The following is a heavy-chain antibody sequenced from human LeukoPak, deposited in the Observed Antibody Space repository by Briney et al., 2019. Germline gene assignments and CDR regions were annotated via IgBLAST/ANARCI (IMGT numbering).Heavy chain of an antibody. V-gene: IGHV3-9*01. D-gene: IGHD6-19*01. Sequence: GGSLRLSCAASGFTFDDYAMHWVRQAPGKGLEWVSGISWNSGSIGYADSVKGRFTISRDNAKNSLYLQMNSLRAGDTALYYCAKDATYSSGWTDYWGQGTLVTVSS. CDR2: ISWNSGSI. J-gene: IGHJ4*02. CDR3: AKDATYSSGWTDY. CDR1: GFTFDDYA.